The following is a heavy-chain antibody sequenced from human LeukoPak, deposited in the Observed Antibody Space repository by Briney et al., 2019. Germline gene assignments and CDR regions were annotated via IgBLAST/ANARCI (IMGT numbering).Heavy chain of an antibody. V-gene: IGHV3-21*01. CDR1: GFTFSDYS. Sequence: GGSLRLSCAASGFTFSDYSMSWVRQAPGKGLEWVSYISSSSSYIYYADSVKGRFTISRDNAKNSLYLQMNSLRAEDTAVYYCARDRIVATTKAVDYWGQGTLVTVSS. J-gene: IGHJ4*02. CDR2: ISSSSSYI. D-gene: IGHD5-12*01. CDR3: ARDRIVATTKAVDY.